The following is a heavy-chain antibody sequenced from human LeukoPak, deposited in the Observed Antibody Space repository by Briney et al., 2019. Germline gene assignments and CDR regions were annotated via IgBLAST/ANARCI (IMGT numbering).Heavy chain of an antibody. CDR1: GGSISSYY. CDR2: IYTSGST. J-gene: IGHJ4*02. V-gene: IGHV4-4*07. CDR3: AAEQQLVGFVY. D-gene: IGHD6-13*01. Sequence: SETLSLTCTVSGGSISSYYWSWIRQPAGKGLEWIGRIYTSGSTNYNPSLKSRVTMSVDTSKNQFSLKLSSVTAADTAVYYCAAEQQLVGFVYWGQRTLVTVSS.